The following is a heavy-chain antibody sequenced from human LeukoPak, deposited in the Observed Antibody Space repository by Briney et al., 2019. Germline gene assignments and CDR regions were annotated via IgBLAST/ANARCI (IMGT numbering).Heavy chain of an antibody. V-gene: IGHV4-39*07. CDR2: IYYSGST. J-gene: IGHJ3*02. D-gene: IGHD2-2*01. Sequence: SETLSLTCTVSGGSISSSSYYWGWIRQPPGKGLEWIGSIYYSGSTYYNPSLKSRVTISVDTSKNQFSLKLSSVTAADTAVYYCARDPFFGGYCSSTSCYENFGAFDIWGQGTMVTVSS. CDR1: GGSISSSSYY. CDR3: ARDPFFGGYCSSTSCYENFGAFDI.